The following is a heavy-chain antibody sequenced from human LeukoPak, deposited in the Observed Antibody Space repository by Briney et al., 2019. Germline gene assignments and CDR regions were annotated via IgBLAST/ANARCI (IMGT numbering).Heavy chain of an antibody. D-gene: IGHD1-1*01. V-gene: IGHV4-39*07. Sequence: SETLSLTCFVSGDSIDSSSYFWGWIRQPPGGGLEWIATIHYNGITLRNPSLKSRATISMDTSKNQFSLRLTSVTAADTAIFYCARVNSFDTTGEPRYYYMDVWGTGTTVTVS. CDR1: GDSIDSSSYF. CDR3: ARVNSFDTTGEPRYYYMDV. CDR2: IHYNGIT. J-gene: IGHJ6*03.